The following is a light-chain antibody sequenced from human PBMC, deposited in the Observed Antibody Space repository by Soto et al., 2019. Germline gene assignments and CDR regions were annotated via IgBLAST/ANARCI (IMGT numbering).Light chain of an antibody. Sequence: EIVLPQSPGPLSLSPGERATLSCRASQSVSSSYLAWYQQKPGQAPRLLIYVASSRATGIPDRFSGSGSGTDFTLTISRLEPEDFAVYYCQQYGSSPWTFGQGTKVEIK. CDR1: QSVSSSY. CDR2: VAS. J-gene: IGKJ1*01. V-gene: IGKV3-20*01. CDR3: QQYGSSPWT.